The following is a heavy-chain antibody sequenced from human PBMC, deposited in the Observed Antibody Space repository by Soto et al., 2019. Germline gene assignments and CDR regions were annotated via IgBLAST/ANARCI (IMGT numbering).Heavy chain of an antibody. CDR2: FVPMFSSS. J-gene: IGHJ4*02. D-gene: IGHD1-1*01. CDR1: GTTFTSYG. CDR3: ARTGGTYYFDH. Sequence: QVQLVQSGAEVKKPGSSVNVSCKASGTTFTSYGIHWGRQAPGQGLEWMGGFVPMFSSSNYAQKFQGRLTIVADESTNTAYMELSSLRADDSAIYYCARTGGTYYFDHWGQGTLVTVSS. V-gene: IGHV1-69*01.